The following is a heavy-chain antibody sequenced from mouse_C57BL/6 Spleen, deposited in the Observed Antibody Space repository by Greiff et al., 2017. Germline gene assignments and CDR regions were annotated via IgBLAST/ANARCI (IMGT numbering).Heavy chain of an antibody. CDR2: IYPGSGST. J-gene: IGHJ2*01. D-gene: IGHD2-5*01. CDR3: ARGDSNYLYFDY. V-gene: IGHV1-55*01. Sequence: VQLQQPGAELVKPGASVKMSCKASGYTFTSYWITWVKQRPGQGLEWIGDIYPGSGSTNYNEKFKSKATLTVDTSSSTAYMQLSSLTSEDSAVYYCARGDSNYLYFDYWGQGTTLTVSS. CDR1: GYTFTSYW.